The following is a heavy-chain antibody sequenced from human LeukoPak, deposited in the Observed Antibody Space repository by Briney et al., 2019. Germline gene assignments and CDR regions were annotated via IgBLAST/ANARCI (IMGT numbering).Heavy chain of an antibody. CDR1: SDSFSYYY. CDR2: IYRSGST. CDR3: ARRHSSGWFYY. Sequence: SETLSLTCTVSSDSFSYYYWDWIRQPPGRGLEWIGNIYRSGSTSYNPSLKSRVTISVDTSKNQFSLKVNSVTAADTAVYYCARRHSSGWFYYWGQGTLVTVSS. D-gene: IGHD6-19*01. V-gene: IGHV4-38-2*02. J-gene: IGHJ4*02.